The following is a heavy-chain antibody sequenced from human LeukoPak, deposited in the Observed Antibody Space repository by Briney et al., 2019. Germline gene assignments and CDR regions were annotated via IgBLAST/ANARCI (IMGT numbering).Heavy chain of an antibody. D-gene: IGHD5-18*01. V-gene: IGHV4-34*01. J-gene: IGHJ5*02. Sequence: SETLSLTCAVYGISFRGYSWNWIRQSPGKGLEWIGEINPRGRPNYNPSFESRVTMSLDTSKNQFSLNLRSLTAADASMYYCARGGYSYDSGYSWFDPWGQGTLVTVSS. CDR3: ARGGYSYDSGYSWFDP. CDR1: GISFRGYS. CDR2: INPRGRP.